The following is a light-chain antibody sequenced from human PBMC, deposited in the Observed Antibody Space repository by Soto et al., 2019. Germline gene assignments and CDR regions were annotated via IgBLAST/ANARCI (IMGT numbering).Light chain of an antibody. CDR1: QSISGY. V-gene: IGKV1-39*01. CDR3: QQSYSTPWT. J-gene: IGKJ1*01. Sequence: DIQMTQSPSSLSASVGDRVTITCRATQSISGYLNWYQQRPGKAPKVLIYAVSSLQSGVPSRFSGSGSGTDFTLTISSLQPEDFATYYCQQSYSTPWTFGQGTKVEIK. CDR2: AVS.